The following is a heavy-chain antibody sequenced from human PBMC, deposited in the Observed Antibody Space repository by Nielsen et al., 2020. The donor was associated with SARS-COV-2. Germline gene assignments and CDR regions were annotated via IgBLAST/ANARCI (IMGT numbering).Heavy chain of an antibody. J-gene: IGHJ4*02. CDR1: GFTFSNYA. Sequence: GESLKISCAASGFTFSNYAMSWVRQAPGKGLEWVSVISGSGHDAYYADSVKGRFIISRDNSKNTLFLQMTSLRADDTAVYYSARDPIVGSAGWYFDYWGQGSLVTVSS. CDR3: ARDPIVGSAGWYFDY. D-gene: IGHD1-26*01. V-gene: IGHV3-23*01. CDR2: ISGSGHDA.